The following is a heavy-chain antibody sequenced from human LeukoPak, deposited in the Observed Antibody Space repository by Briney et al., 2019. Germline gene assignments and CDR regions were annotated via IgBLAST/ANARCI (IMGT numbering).Heavy chain of an antibody. CDR1: GFTFGDYY. V-gene: IGHV3-11*01. J-gene: IGHJ6*03. D-gene: IGHD4-17*01. CDR2: ISSSGSTI. CDR3: ARGKGYGDYGIPYYYYMDV. Sequence: PGGSLRLSCAASGFTFGDYYMSWIRQAPGKGLEWVSYISSSGSTIYYADSVKGRFTISRDNAKNSLYLQMNSLRAEDTAVYYCARGKGYGDYGIPYYYYMDVWGKGTTVTISS.